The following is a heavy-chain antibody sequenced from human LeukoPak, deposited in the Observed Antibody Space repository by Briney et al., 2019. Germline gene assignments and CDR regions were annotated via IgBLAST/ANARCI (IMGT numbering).Heavy chain of an antibody. Sequence: GGSLRLSCVASGFTFSSYAMSWVRQTPGKGLEWVSAISGSGGSTYYADSAKGRFTISRGNSKNTLFLQMNSLRAEDTAPYYCAKSVAIYFYYGLDVWGQGTTVTVSS. CDR3: AKSVAIYFYYGLDV. V-gene: IGHV3-23*01. CDR2: ISGSGGST. CDR1: GFTFSSYA. D-gene: IGHD3-3*01. J-gene: IGHJ6*02.